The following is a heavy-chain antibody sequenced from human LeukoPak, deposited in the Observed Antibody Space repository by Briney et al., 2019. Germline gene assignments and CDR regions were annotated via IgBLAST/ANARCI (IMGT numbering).Heavy chain of an antibody. Sequence: PSETLSLTCTVSGGSISSHYWSWIRQPPGKGLEWIGYIYYSGSTNYNPSLKSRVTISVDTSKNQFCLKLSSVTAADTAVYYCARALTGTTFPYYYYMDVWGKGTTVTVSS. CDR2: IYYSGST. CDR3: ARALTGTTFPYYYYMDV. J-gene: IGHJ6*03. V-gene: IGHV4-59*11. CDR1: GGSISSHY. D-gene: IGHD1-7*01.